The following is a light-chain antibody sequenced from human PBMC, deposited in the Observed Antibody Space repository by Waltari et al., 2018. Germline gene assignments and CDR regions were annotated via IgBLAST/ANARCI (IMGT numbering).Light chain of an antibody. Sequence: SFALTQPPSVSVAPGKTARITCGGNNISRGRVHLYRQKQGQAPLLVIYFDTERPSGIPERFSGPNSGNTATLTISRVEAGDEADYYCQVWDNVNDHVVFGGGTQLTAL. CDR1: NISRGR. J-gene: IGLJ2*01. V-gene: IGLV3-21*04. CDR3: QVWDNVNDHVV. CDR2: FDT.